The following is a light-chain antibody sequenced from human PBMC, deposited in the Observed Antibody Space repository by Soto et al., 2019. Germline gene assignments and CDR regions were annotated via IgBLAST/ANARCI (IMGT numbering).Light chain of an antibody. V-gene: IGKV1-39*01. J-gene: IGKJ5*01. CDR1: RAISGY. Sequence: DIQMTQSPSSLSASVGDRVIITCRASRAISGYLNWYQQRPGKAPKLLISAASILQSGVPSRFSGSGFGTDFGRTINSLQPEDVATYDCPQSYLAPITIGQGKRLWI. CDR3: PQSYLAPIT. CDR2: AAS.